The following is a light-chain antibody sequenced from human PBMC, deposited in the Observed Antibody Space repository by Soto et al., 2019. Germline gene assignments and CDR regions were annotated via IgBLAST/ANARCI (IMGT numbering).Light chain of an antibody. CDR1: QSISNY. Sequence: DIQMTQSPSTLSASVGDRVTITCRASQSISNYLAWYQQKPGKAPNLLIYKASSLETGVPSRFSGSGSGTEFTLTISSLQPDDFATYYCLQYNSYRTFRQGTKVEIK. V-gene: IGKV1-5*03. CDR3: LQYNSYRT. CDR2: KAS. J-gene: IGKJ1*01.